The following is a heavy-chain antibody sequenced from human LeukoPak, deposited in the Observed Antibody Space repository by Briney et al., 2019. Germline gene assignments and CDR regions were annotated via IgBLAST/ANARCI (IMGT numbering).Heavy chain of an antibody. V-gene: IGHV1-2*06. J-gene: IGHJ3*02. Sequence: ASVKVSCKASGYTFTGYYMHWVRQAPGQGLEWMGRINPNSGGTNYAQKFQGRVTMTWDTSISAAYMELSRLRSDDTAVYYCTRGTVSDAFDIWGQGTMVTVSS. D-gene: IGHD4-17*01. CDR1: GYTFTGYY. CDR2: INPNSGGT. CDR3: TRGTVSDAFDI.